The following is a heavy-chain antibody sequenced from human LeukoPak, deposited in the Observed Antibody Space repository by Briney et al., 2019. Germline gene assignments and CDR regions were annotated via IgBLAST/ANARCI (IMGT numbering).Heavy chain of an antibody. CDR2: INPSGGST. J-gene: IGHJ3*02. D-gene: IGHD6-19*01. CDR3: ARNLHGVAVAGLDAFDI. CDR1: GYSFTTYY. V-gene: IGHV1-46*01. Sequence: GASVKVSCKPSGYSFTTYYIHWVRQAPGQGLEWMGIINPSGGSTTYTQKVQGRVAMTRDTSTSTVYMELSSLRSEDTAVYYCARNLHGVAVAGLDAFDIWGQGTMVTVSS.